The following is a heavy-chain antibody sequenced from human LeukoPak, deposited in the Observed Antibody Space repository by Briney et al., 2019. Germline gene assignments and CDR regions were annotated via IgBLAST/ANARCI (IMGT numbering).Heavy chain of an antibody. J-gene: IGHJ4*02. Sequence: GGSLRLSCAASGFTFRRYNMNRVCQAPGKGLEWVSAISGSGGSTYYADSVKGRFTISRDNSKNTLYLQMNSLRAEDTAVYYCAKDLSRVGYWGQGTLVTVSS. D-gene: IGHD1-26*01. CDR3: AKDLSRVGY. CDR2: ISGSGGST. V-gene: IGHV3-23*01. CDR1: GFTFRRYN.